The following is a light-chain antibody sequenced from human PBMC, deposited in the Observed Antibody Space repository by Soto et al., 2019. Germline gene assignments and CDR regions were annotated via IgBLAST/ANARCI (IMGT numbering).Light chain of an antibody. J-gene: IGKJ1*01. CDR2: DAS. CDR3: QQSYNKPRT. CDR1: QDIRKD. Sequence: DIQMTQSPSSLSASVGDRVTITCQASQDIRKDLNWYQQKPGKAPKLLIYDASNLETGVPSRFRGSGSGTEFTLTISSLQPEDFATYFCQQSYNKPRTFGQGTKVDIK. V-gene: IGKV1-39*01.